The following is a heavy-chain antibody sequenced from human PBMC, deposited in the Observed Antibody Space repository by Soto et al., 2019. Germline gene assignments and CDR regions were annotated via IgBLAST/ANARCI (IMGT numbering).Heavy chain of an antibody. CDR3: ARDAYYYDSSGYYPNDAFDI. V-gene: IGHV1-18*01. CDR2: ISAYNGNT. J-gene: IGHJ3*02. CDR1: GYTFTSYG. Sequence: ASVEVSCKASGYTFTSYGISWVRQAPGQGLGWMGWISAYNGNTNYAQKLQGRVTMTTDTSTSTAYMELRSLRSDDTAVYYCARDAYYYDSSGYYPNDAFDIWGQGTMVTV. D-gene: IGHD3-22*01.